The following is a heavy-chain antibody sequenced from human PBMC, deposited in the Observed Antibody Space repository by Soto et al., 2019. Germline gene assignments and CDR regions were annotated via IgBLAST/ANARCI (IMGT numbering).Heavy chain of an antibody. Sequence: PSETLSLTCTVSGGSISSYYWSWIRQPPGKGLEWIGYIYYSGSTNYNPSLKSRVTISVDTSKNQFSLKLSSMTAADTAVYYCARRHGAGSAYRGPGTLVTVSS. CDR2: IYYSGST. CDR1: GGSISSYY. V-gene: IGHV4-59*01. J-gene: IGHJ4*02. D-gene: IGHD3-16*01. CDR3: ARRHGAGSAY.